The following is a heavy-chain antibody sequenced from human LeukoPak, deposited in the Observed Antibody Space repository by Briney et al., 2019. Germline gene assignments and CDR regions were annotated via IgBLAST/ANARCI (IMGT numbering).Heavy chain of an antibody. D-gene: IGHD1-1*01. CDR3: ARSKTGSLGNWFDL. CDR2: MNPNSGYT. CDR1: GYTFTSYD. Sequence: ASVKVSCKASGYTFTSYDINWVRQATGQGREWMGWMNPNSGYTGYAQKFQARVTMARNTSINTAYMELSSLRSEDTAVYYCARSKTGSLGNWFDLWGQGTLVTVSS. J-gene: IGHJ5*02. V-gene: IGHV1-8*01.